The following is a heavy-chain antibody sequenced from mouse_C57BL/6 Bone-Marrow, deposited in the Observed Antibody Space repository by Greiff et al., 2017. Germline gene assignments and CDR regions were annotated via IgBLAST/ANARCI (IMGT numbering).Heavy chain of an antibody. J-gene: IGHJ1*03. CDR3: ARYGYKTWYFDV. D-gene: IGHD2-2*01. Sequence: VQLQQSGAELARPGASVKLSCKASGYTFTSYGISWVKQRTGQGLEWIGEIYPRSGNTYYNEKFKGKATLTADKSSSTAYMELRSLTSEASAVYFCARYGYKTWYFDVWGKGTTVTVSS. CDR1: GYTFTSYG. V-gene: IGHV1-81*01. CDR2: IYPRSGNT.